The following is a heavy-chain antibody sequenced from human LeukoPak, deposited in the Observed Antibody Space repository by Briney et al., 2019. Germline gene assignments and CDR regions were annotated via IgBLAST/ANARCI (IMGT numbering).Heavy chain of an antibody. CDR2: IYYSGST. J-gene: IGHJ5*02. Sequence: PSETLSLTCAVYGGSFSGYYWSWIRQPPGKGLEWIGYIYYSGSTNYNPSLKSRVTISVDTSKNQFSLKLSSVTAADTAVYYCARLRQGSSEFDPWGQGTLVTVSS. V-gene: IGHV4-59*08. D-gene: IGHD6-6*01. CDR3: ARLRQGSSEFDP. CDR1: GGSFSGYY.